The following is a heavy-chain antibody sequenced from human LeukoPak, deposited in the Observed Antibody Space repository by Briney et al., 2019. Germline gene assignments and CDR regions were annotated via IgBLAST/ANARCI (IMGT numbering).Heavy chain of an antibody. J-gene: IGHJ4*02. CDR2: ISAYNGDT. V-gene: IGHV1-18*04. D-gene: IGHD5-12*01. CDR3: ARDLNSWLKTDS. Sequence: ASVKVSCKASGYTFTGYYMHWVRQAPGQGLEWMGWISAYNGDTQYPKKFQGRVTMTRDTSTNTAYMELRSLRSDDTAVYYCARDLNSWLKTDSWGQGTLVTVS. CDR1: GYTFTGYY.